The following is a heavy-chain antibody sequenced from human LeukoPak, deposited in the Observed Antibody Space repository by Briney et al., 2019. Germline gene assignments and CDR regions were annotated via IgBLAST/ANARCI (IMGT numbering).Heavy chain of an antibody. D-gene: IGHD2-2*01. CDR2: INAGNGNT. J-gene: IGHJ5*02. CDR1: GYTFTSYA. Sequence: ASVKVSCKASGYTFTSYAMHWVRQAPGQRLEWMGWINAGNGNTKYSQKFQGRVTITRDTSASTDYMELSSLRSEDTAVYYCARDRVVVPAAMPTRLGFDPWGQGTLVTVSS. CDR3: ARDRVVVPAAMPTRLGFDP. V-gene: IGHV1-3*01.